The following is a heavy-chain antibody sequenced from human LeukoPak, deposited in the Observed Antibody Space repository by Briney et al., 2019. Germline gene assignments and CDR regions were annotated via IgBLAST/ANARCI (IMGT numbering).Heavy chain of an antibody. D-gene: IGHD6-25*01. J-gene: IGHJ4*02. CDR2: ISSSGSTI. CDR1: GFTFSTYE. CDR3: ARDGDLTPAVPFDY. V-gene: IGHV3-48*03. Sequence: GGSLRLSCAASGFTFSTYEMNWVRQAPGKGLEWVSYISSSGSTIYYADSVKDRFTISRDNAKNSLYLQMNSLGAEDTAIYYCARDGDLTPAVPFDYWGQGTLVTVSS.